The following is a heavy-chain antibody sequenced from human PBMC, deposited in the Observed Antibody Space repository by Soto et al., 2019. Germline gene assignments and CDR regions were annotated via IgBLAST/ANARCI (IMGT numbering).Heavy chain of an antibody. Sequence: QVQLVESGGGVVQPGRSLRLSCAASGFTFSSYAMHWVRQAPGKGLEWVAVISYDGSNKYYADSVKGRFTISRDNSKNTLYLQMNSLRAEDTAVYYCARGEQPVPDYWGQGTLVTVSS. CDR1: GFTFSSYA. CDR3: ARGEQPVPDY. D-gene: IGHD6-13*01. V-gene: IGHV3-30-3*01. CDR2: ISYDGSNK. J-gene: IGHJ4*02.